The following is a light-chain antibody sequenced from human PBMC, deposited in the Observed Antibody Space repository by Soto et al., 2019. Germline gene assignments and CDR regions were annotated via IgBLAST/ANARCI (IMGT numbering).Light chain of an antibody. CDR2: EVS. CDR3: SSYVGNNVV. V-gene: IGLV2-8*01. Sequence: QSALTQPPSASGSPGQSVTISCTGTSSDVGGYNYVSWYQQHPGKAPKLMIYEVSKRPSGAPDRFSGSKSGNTASLTVSGLQAEDEADYYCSSYVGNNVVFGGGTKLTVL. J-gene: IGLJ2*01. CDR1: SSDVGGYNY.